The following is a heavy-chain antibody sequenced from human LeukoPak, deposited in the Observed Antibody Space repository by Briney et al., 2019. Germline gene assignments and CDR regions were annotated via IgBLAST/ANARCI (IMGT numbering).Heavy chain of an antibody. CDR2: IDRDDDK. CDR3: ARIRYDSSGYPPNFDY. J-gene: IGHJ4*02. CDR1: GFSLSTSGMC. V-gene: IGHV2-70*11. Sequence: SGPALVKPTQTLTLTCTFSGFSLSTSGMCVSWIRQPPGKALEWLARIDRDDDKYYSTSLKTRLTISKDTSKNQVVLTMTNMDPVDTATYYCARIRYDSSGYPPNFDYWGQGTLVTVSS. D-gene: IGHD3-22*01.